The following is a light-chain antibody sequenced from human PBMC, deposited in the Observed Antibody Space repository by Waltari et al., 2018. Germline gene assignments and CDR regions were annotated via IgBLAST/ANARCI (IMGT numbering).Light chain of an antibody. CDR3: HQYDTSPLT. J-gene: IGKJ4*01. CDR1: QSVTSKN. Sequence: EIVLTQSPGTMSFSLGESAALSCRASQSVTSKNVAWFQHKRGQAPRLLIFDTSTRAAGIPDRFGGSGSGTDFTLTISRLESEDSAVYYCHQYDTSPLTFGGGTQVEI. V-gene: IGKV3-20*01. CDR2: DTS.